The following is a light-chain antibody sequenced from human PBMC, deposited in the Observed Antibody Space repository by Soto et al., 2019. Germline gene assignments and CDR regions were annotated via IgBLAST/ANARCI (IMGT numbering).Light chain of an antibody. CDR3: HQYYKWPLT. Sequence: EIGMTQSPATLSVSPGERVTLSCRASQSAISNLAWYQQKPGQTPRLLIYDASTRATDIPARFSGSGSGTDFTLTISSLLSEDFAVYYCHQYYKWPLTFGGGTKVDIK. V-gene: IGKV3-15*01. J-gene: IGKJ4*01. CDR1: QSAISN. CDR2: DAS.